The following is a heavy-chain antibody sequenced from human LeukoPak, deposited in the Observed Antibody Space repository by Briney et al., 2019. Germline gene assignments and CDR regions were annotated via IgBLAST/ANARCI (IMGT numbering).Heavy chain of an antibody. CDR3: ARDVCSSTSCYVGWFDP. D-gene: IGHD2-2*01. CDR1: GGTFSSYA. V-gene: IGHV1-69*06. Sequence: GASVKVSCKASGGTFSSYAISWVRQAPGRGLEWMGGIIPIFGTANYAQKFQGRVTITADKSTSTAYMELSSLRSEDTAVYYCARDVCSSTSCYVGWFDPWGQGTLVTVSS. J-gene: IGHJ5*02. CDR2: IIPIFGTA.